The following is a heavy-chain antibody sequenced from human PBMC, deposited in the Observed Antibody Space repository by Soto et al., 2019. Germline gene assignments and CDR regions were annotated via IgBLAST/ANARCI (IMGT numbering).Heavy chain of an antibody. CDR1: GGSISSYY. CDR2: IYHSGST. Sequence: SETLSLTCTVSGGSISSYYWSWIRQPPGKRLEWIGYIYHSGSTNYNPSLKSRVTISVDTSKNQFSLKLSSVTAADTAVYYCARGGSSWYFDYWGQGTLVTVSS. J-gene: IGHJ4*02. CDR3: ARGGSSWYFDY. D-gene: IGHD6-13*01. V-gene: IGHV4-59*01.